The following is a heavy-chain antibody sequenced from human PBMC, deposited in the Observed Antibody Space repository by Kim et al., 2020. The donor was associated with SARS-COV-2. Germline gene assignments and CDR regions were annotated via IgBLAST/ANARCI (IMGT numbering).Heavy chain of an antibody. CDR1: GFTFDDYA. Sequence: GGSLRLSCAASGFTFDDYAMHWDRQAPGKGLEWVSLISWDGGSTYYADSVKGRFTISRDNSKNSLYLQMNSLRAEDTALYYCAKGERTEGAFDIWGQGTMVTVSS. CDR3: AKGERTEGAFDI. V-gene: IGHV3-43D*03. J-gene: IGHJ3*02. D-gene: IGHD1-1*01. CDR2: ISWDGGST.